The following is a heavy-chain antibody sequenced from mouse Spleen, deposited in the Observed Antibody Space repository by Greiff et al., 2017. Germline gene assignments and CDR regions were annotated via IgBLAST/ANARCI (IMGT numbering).Heavy chain of an antibody. J-gene: IGHJ2*01. CDR1: GFTFSSYA. Sequence: EVQGVESGGGLVKPGGSLKLSCAASGFTFSSYAMSWVRQTPEKRLEWVATISSGGSYTYYPDSVKGRFTISRDNAKNTLYLQMSSLRSEDTAMYYCARHRGGNYDYYFDYWGQGTTLTVSS. CDR3: ARHRGGNYDYYFDY. V-gene: IGHV5-9-3*01. D-gene: IGHD2-1*01. CDR2: ISSGGSYT.